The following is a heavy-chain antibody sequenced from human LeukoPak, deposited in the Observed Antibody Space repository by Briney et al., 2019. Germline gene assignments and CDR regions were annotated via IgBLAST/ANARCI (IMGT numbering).Heavy chain of an antibody. V-gene: IGHV1-18*01. D-gene: IGHD6-19*01. J-gene: IGHJ4*02. CDR2: ISAYNGNT. Sequence: ASVKVSCKASGGTFSSYAISWVRQAPGQGLEWMGWISAYNGNTNYAQKLQGRVTMTTDTSTSTAYMELRSLRSDDTAVYYCARDRIAVAGTDPFDYWGQGTLVTVSS. CDR1: GGTFSSYA. CDR3: ARDRIAVAGTDPFDY.